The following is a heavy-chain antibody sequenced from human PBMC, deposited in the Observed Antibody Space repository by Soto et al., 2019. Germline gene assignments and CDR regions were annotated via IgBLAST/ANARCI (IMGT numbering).Heavy chain of an antibody. J-gene: IGHJ4*02. D-gene: IGHD3-3*01. CDR2: ISGSGGST. CDR1: GFTFSSYA. V-gene: IGHV3-23*01. Sequence: GGSLRLSCAASGFTFSSYAMSWVRQAPGKGLEWVSAISGSGGSTYYADSVKGRFTISRDNSKNTLYLQMNSLRAEDTAVYYCAKDTDYDFWSGSSFDYWGQGTLVTVSS. CDR3: AKDTDYDFWSGSSFDY.